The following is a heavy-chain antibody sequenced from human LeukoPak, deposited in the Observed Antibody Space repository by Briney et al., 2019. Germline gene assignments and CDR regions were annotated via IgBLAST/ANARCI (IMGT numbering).Heavy chain of an antibody. V-gene: IGHV3-21*01. CDR2: ISSTGTYL. J-gene: IGHJ6*03. CDR1: GFTFTAYN. Sequence: GGSLRLSCAASGFTFTAYNMNWVRQAPGKGLEGVSSISSTGTYLYYADSVKGRFTISRDKKSLYLRMNRLRVEDTAVYYCARNSLIAENYGYYYFSYMDVWGKGTTVTVSS. D-gene: IGHD2-21*01. CDR3: ARNSLIAENYGYYYFSYMDV.